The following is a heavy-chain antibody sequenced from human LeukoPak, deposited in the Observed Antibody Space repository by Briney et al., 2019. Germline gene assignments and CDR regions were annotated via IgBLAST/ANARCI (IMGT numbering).Heavy chain of an antibody. CDR3: TKHDTIFGVVILYYFDY. Sequence: NPGGSLRLSCAASGFTFNNAWMSWVRQAPGKGLEWVGRIKSKTDGGTTDYAAPVKGRFTISRDDSKNTMYLQMNSLKTEDTAMYYCTKHDTIFGVVILYYFDYWGQGTLVTVSS. J-gene: IGHJ4*02. D-gene: IGHD3-3*01. V-gene: IGHV3-15*01. CDR1: GFTFNNAW. CDR2: IKSKTDGGTT.